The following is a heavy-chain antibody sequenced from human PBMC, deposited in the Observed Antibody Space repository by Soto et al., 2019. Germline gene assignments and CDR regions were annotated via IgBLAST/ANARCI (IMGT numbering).Heavy chain of an antibody. V-gene: IGHV1-8*01. CDR2: MNPNSGNT. CDR1: GNTFTSYD. CDR3: ARDRQGWFDP. Sequence: QVQLVQSGAEVKKPGASVKDSCKASGNTFTSYDITWVRQATLQGLEWMGWMNPNSGNTGYAQKFQGRVTMTRNTSISTDYMELSSLRSEDTAVYYCARDRQGWFDPWGQGTLVTVSS. J-gene: IGHJ5*02.